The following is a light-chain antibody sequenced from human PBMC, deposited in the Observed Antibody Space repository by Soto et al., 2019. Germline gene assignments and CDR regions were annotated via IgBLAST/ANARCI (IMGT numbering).Light chain of an antibody. Sequence: QSALTHPASVSGSPGQSITISCTGTSSDVGGYNYVSWYQQHPGKAPKLMIYDVSNQPSGVSNRFSDSKSGNTASLTISGHQAEDEAYYYCSSYTSSSTPMVFGGGTKLTVL. CDR3: SSYTSSSTPMV. J-gene: IGLJ2*01. CDR2: DVS. CDR1: SSDVGGYNY. V-gene: IGLV2-14*01.